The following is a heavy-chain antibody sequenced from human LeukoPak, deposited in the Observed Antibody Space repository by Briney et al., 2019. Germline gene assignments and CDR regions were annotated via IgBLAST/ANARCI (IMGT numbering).Heavy chain of an antibody. CDR2: INSDGSGT. CDR1: GFTFSSYW. Sequence: GGSLRLSCAASGFTFSSYWMHWVRQAPGKGLVWVSRINSDGSGTSYADSVKGRFTISRDNAKNTLYLQMNSLRAEDTAVYFCAKNIYSGTYYFDYWGQGTLVTVSS. D-gene: IGHD5-12*01. V-gene: IGHV3-74*01. CDR3: AKNIYSGTYYFDY. J-gene: IGHJ4*02.